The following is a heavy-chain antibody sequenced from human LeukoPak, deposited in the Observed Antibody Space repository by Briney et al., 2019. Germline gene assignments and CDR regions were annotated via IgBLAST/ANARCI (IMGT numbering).Heavy chain of an antibody. V-gene: IGHV5-51*01. J-gene: IGHJ4*02. CDR2: IYPGDSET. D-gene: IGHD2-8*01. CDR1: GWRFTNYW. Sequence: GESLKISCKGSGWRFTNYWIGWVRQMPGKGLEWMGIIYPGDSETGYSPPFQGQVTVSADKSINTAYLQWSSLKASDTAMYYCARALVYTIPYFDYWGQGTLVTVSS. CDR3: ARALVYTIPYFDY.